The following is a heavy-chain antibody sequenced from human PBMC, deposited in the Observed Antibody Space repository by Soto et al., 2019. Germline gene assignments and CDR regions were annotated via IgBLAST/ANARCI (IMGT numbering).Heavy chain of an antibody. J-gene: IGHJ5*02. V-gene: IGHV4-30-2*01. CDR1: GGSISSGGYS. CDR2: IYHSGST. CDR3: ARANYYFWRATPGWFDL. Sequence: SETLSLTCAVSGGSISSGGYSWSWIRQPPGKGLEWIGYIYHSGSTYYNPSLKSRVTISVDRSKNQFSLKLSSVTAADTAVYYCARANYYFWRATPGWFDLSGKGTLVTVSS. D-gene: IGHD3-3*01.